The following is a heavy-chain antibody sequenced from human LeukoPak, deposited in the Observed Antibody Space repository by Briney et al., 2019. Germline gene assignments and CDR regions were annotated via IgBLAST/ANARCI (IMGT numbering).Heavy chain of an antibody. CDR3: ARGLYDGDY. V-gene: IGHV1-18*01. Sequence: ASVKVSCKASGYTFTYFGLSWVRQAPGQGLERLGSISVHNGNTKYAPKFQGRVTITTDTSTSTAYLELRSLRSDDTAVYYCARGLYDGDYWGQGSLVTVSS. J-gene: IGHJ4*02. CDR1: GYTFTYFG. CDR2: ISVHNGNT. D-gene: IGHD3-22*01.